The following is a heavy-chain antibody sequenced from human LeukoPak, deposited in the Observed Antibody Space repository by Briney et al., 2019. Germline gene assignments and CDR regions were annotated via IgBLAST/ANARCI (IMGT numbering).Heavy chain of an antibody. CDR1: GFTFSNYW. D-gene: IGHD1-7*01. Sequence: GGSLRLSCAASGFTFSNYWMNWVRQAPGKGLEWVANINQDGSAKYYVDSVKGRFTISRDNAKNSMYLQMNSLRAEDTAVYYCXXXXXRGTAHQLDYWGQGTLVTVSS. J-gene: IGHJ4*02. V-gene: IGHV3-7*01. CDR3: XXXXXRGTAHQLDY. CDR2: INQDGSAK.